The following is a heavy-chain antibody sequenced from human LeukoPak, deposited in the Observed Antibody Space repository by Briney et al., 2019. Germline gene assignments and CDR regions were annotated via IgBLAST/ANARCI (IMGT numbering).Heavy chain of an antibody. J-gene: IGHJ5*01. D-gene: IGHD3-10*01. V-gene: IGHV3-30*02. Sequence: LGGSLRLACTASGIAFNQYSMHWVRQAPGKGLEWVAFILSDGSTKYYEDSVKGRFSISRDNSNKTLYLQMNSLSAEDTGMYYCATPPYGTDTYGSWFESWGQGTLVTVSS. CDR1: GIAFNQYS. CDR3: ATPPYGTDTYGSWFES. CDR2: ILSDGSTK.